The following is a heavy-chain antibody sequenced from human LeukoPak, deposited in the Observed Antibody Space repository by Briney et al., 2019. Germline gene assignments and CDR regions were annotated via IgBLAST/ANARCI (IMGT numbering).Heavy chain of an antibody. Sequence: PGGSLRLSCAASGFTFSSYWMHWVRQAPGKGLVWFSRINSDGSSTSYADSVKGRFTISRDNAKNTLYLQMNSLRAEDTAVYYCATPYYDSSGDDAFDIWGQGTMVTVSS. CDR1: GFTFSSYW. V-gene: IGHV3-74*01. D-gene: IGHD3-22*01. CDR3: ATPYYDSSGDDAFDI. J-gene: IGHJ3*02. CDR2: INSDGSST.